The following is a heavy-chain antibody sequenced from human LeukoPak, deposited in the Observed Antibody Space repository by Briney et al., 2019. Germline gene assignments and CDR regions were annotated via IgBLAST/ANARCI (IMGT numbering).Heavy chain of an antibody. J-gene: IGHJ4*02. V-gene: IGHV1-46*01. CDR3: ARDLCTFQPIRALVSG. Sequence: ASVKVSCKASGYTFTSYYMHWVRQAPGQGLEWMGIINPSGGSTSYAQKFQGRVTMTRDTSTSTVYMELSSLRSEDTAVYYCARDLCTFQPIRALVSGWGQGTLVTVSS. CDR2: INPSGGST. D-gene: IGHD1-26*01. CDR1: GYTFTSYY.